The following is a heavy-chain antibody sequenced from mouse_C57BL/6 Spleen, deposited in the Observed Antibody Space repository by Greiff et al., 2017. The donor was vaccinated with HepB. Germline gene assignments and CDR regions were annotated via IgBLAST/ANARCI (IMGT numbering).Heavy chain of an antibody. J-gene: IGHJ3*01. CDR1: GFTFSNYW. CDR3: TYYYGSSYAWFAY. D-gene: IGHD1-1*01. Sequence: EVQLVESGGGLVQPGGSMKLSCVASGFTFSNYWMNWVRQSPEKGLEWVAQIRLKSDNYATHYAESVKGRFTISRDDSKSSVYLQMNNLRAEDTGIYYCTYYYGSSYAWFAYWGQGTLVTVSA. CDR2: IRLKSDNYAT. V-gene: IGHV6-3*01.